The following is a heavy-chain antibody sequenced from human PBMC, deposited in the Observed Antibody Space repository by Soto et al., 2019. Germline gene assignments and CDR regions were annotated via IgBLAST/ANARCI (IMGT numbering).Heavy chain of an antibody. J-gene: IGHJ5*02. CDR2: ISYDGSNK. V-gene: IGHV3-30*18. CDR1: GFTFSSFG. CDR3: AKTAGYDYVWGSSGLDP. D-gene: IGHD3-16*01. Sequence: QVQLVESGGGVVQPGRSLRLSCAASGFTFSSFGMHWVRQAPGKGLEWVAVISYDGSNKYYADSVKGRFTISRDDSKNTLYLQMNSRGAEDTAVYYCAKTAGYDYVWGSSGLDPWGQGTLVTVSS.